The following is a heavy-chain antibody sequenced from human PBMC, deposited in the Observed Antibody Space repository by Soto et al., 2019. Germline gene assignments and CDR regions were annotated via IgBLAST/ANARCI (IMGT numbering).Heavy chain of an antibody. D-gene: IGHD2-8*01. V-gene: IGHV3-30*18. CDR2: ISYDGSNK. CDR3: AKDGSRGYRTTGRFDY. CDR1: GFTFSSYG. J-gene: IGHJ4*02. Sequence: VGSLRLSCASSGFTFSSYGMHCVRHSPGKWLEWVAVISYDGSNKYYADSVKGRFTISRDNSKNTLYLQMNSLRAEDTAVYYCAKDGSRGYRTTGRFDYWGQGTLVIVS.